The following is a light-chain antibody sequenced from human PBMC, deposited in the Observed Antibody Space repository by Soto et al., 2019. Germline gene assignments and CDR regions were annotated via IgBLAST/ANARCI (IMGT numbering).Light chain of an antibody. CDR3: QQLNAYPHN. Sequence: DIQLTQSPSFVSASVGDRVTITCRASHDISNYLVWYLQKPGKAPKLLIYGASTLQSGVPSRFSGSGSWTEFTLTVSSLQPEDVATYYCQQLNAYPHNFGGGTKVEIK. J-gene: IGKJ4*01. CDR1: HDISNY. CDR2: GAS. V-gene: IGKV1-9*01.